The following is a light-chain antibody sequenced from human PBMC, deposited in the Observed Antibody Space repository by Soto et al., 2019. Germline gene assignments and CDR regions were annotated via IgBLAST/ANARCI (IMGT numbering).Light chain of an antibody. J-gene: IGLJ1*01. CDR3: SSYTTSSNQG. CDR1: SSDVGSYNF. V-gene: IGLV2-14*01. Sequence: QSVLTQPASVSGSPGQSITISCTGTSSDVGSYNFVSWYQQLPGKAPKLMIYEVSNRPSGVSNRFSGSKSGNTASLTISGLQAEDEADYYGSSYTTSSNQGFGSGTKVTVL. CDR2: EVS.